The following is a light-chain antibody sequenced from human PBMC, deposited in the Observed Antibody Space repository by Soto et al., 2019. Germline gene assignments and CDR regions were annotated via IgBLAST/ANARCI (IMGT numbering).Light chain of an antibody. CDR3: MQSTQLPLT. J-gene: IGKJ5*01. Sequence: DIVMSQTPLSLSVTPGHPASISCRSSQSLLSSGGETYLFWYLQRPCQSPHLLIYEVSNRISAVTDRFSGSGSGTDFTLKISRVAAEDAGLYYCMQSTQLPLTFGQGTRLEVK. CDR2: EVS. V-gene: IGKV2D-29*02. CDR1: QSLLSSGGETY.